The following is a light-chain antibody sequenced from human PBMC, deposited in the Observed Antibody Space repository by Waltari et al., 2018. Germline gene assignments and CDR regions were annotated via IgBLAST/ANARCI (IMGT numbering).Light chain of an antibody. CDR2: EVT. V-gene: IGLV2-23*02. CDR1: SSDVGSYNL. CDR3: STAAGNTFHVL. Sequence: QSALTQTASVSGTPGQSVTISCTGTSSDVGSYNLVSWYQQHPGKAPKLIIFEVTKRPSGVSSRFSGSKSGNTASLTISALQADDEADYFCSTAAGNTFHVLFGGGTQLTVL. J-gene: IGLJ2*01.